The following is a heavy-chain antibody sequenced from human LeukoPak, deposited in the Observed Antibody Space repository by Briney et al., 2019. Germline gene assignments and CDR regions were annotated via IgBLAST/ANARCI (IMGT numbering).Heavy chain of an antibody. D-gene: IGHD2-15*01. CDR1: GGSFSGYY. V-gene: IGHV4-34*01. J-gene: IGHJ3*02. CDR3: ARGRYCSADICSGGDAFDI. Sequence: SETLSLTCAVYGGSFSGYYWSWIRQPPGKGLEWIGEINHSGSTNYNPSLKSRVTISVDTSKNQFSLKLSSVTAADTAGYYCARGRYCSADICSGGDAFDIWGQGTMVSVSS. CDR2: INHSGST.